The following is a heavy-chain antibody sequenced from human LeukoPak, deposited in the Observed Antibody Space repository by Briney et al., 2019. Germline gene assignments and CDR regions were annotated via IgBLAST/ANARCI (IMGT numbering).Heavy chain of an antibody. CDR1: GSYC. Sequence: GGSLRLSCAASGSYCMHWVRQAPGQGLVWVSHINSDGSWTSYADSVKGRFTISKDNAKNTVYLQMNNLRAEDTAVYYCVSFYETYWGRGTLVTVSS. CDR3: VSFYETY. CDR2: INSDGSWT. J-gene: IGHJ4*02. V-gene: IGHV3-74*01. D-gene: IGHD2/OR15-2a*01.